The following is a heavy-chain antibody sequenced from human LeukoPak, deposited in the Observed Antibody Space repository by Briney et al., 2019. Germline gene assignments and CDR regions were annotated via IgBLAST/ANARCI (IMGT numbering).Heavy chain of an antibody. CDR2: RYYSGST. V-gene: IGHV4-59*08. CDR3: ASPVNYGDQNAFDI. Sequence: SETLSLTCTVSGCSISSYYWSWMRQPPGKGLEWIGYRYYSGSTNYNPSLKSRVTISVDTSKNQFSLKRRSVTAADTAVYYCASPVNYGDQNAFDIWGQGTMVTVSS. CDR1: GCSISSYY. D-gene: IGHD4-17*01. J-gene: IGHJ3*02.